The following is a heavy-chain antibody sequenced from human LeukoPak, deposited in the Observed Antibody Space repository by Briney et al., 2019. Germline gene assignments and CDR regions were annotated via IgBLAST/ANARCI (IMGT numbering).Heavy chain of an antibody. CDR1: GGSISSYY. V-gene: IGHV4-59*01. CDR2: IYYSGST. D-gene: IGHD3-22*01. J-gene: IGHJ4*02. CDR3: AISSFRGTYYYDSSGYSHFDY. Sequence: SETLSLTCTVSGGSISSYYWSWIRQPPGKGLEWIGYIYYSGSTNYNPSLKSRVTISVDTSKNQFSLKLSSVTAADTAVYYCAISSFRGTYYYDSSGYSHFDYWGQGTLVTVSS.